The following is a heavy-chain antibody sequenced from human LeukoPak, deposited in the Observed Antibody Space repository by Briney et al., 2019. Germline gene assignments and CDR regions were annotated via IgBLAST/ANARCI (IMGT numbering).Heavy chain of an antibody. V-gene: IGHV4-34*01. CDR3: ARRNYYDSSGHFDY. CDR2: INHSGST. D-gene: IGHD3-22*01. J-gene: IGHJ3*01. CDR1: GGSFSGYY. Sequence: SETLSLTCAVYGGSFSGYYWSWIRQPPGKGLEWIGEINHSGSTNYNPSLKSRVTISVDTSKNQFSLKLSSVTAADTAVYYCARRNYYDSSGHFDYWGQGTMVTVSS.